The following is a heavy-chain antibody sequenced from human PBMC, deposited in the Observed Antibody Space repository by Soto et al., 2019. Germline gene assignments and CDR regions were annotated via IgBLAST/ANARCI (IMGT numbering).Heavy chain of an antibody. J-gene: IGHJ6*02. CDR1: GYSISSGYY. Sequence: PSETLSLTCAVSGYSISSGYYWGWIRQPPGKGLEWIGSIYHSGSTYYNPSLKSRVTISVDTSKNQFSLKLSSVTAADTAVYYRARDPLLGSLITGYYYGMDVWGQGTTVTVSS. CDR2: IYHSGST. D-gene: IGHD2-8*02. V-gene: IGHV4-38-2*02. CDR3: ARDPLLGSLITGYYYGMDV.